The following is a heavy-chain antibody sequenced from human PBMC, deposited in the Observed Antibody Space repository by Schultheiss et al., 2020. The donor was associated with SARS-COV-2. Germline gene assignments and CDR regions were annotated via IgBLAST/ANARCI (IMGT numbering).Heavy chain of an antibody. V-gene: IGHV3-13*01. CDR3: ARGRFDIVVVPAAGYMDV. Sequence: GASLKISCAASGFSFSPYSMNWVRQAPGEGLEWVSAIGTAGDTYYPGSVKGRFTISRDNSKNTLYLQMNSLRAEDTAVYYCARGRFDIVVVPAAGYMDVWGKGTTVTVSS. CDR2: IGTAGDT. CDR1: GFSFSPYS. J-gene: IGHJ6*03. D-gene: IGHD2-2*01.